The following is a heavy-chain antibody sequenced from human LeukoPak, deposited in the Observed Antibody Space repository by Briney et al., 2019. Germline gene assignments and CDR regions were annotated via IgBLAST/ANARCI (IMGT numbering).Heavy chain of an antibody. Sequence: GRSPRLSCAASGFTFSSYGMHWVRQAPGKGLEWVAVISYDGSNKYYADSVKGRFTISRDNSKNTLYLQMNSLRAEDTAVYYCAKGLNTYFDYWGQGTLVTVSS. J-gene: IGHJ4*02. CDR2: ISYDGSNK. D-gene: IGHD2/OR15-2a*01. CDR1: GFTFSSYG. V-gene: IGHV3-30*18. CDR3: AKGLNTYFDY.